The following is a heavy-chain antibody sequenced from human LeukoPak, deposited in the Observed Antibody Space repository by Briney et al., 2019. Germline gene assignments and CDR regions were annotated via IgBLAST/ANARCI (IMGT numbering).Heavy chain of an antibody. CDR3: ARDGVFRFEVGDVYYYYMDV. Sequence: ASVTVSCTASGYIFTGYYIHWVRQAPGQGLEWMGWINPNSGDTRYAQKFQGRVTMTRDTSNNTVYMDLARLIFDDTAMYYCARDGVFRFEVGDVYYYYMDVWGKGTTVIISS. CDR1: GYIFTGYY. CDR2: INPNSGDT. J-gene: IGHJ6*03. D-gene: IGHD2-21*02. V-gene: IGHV1-2*02.